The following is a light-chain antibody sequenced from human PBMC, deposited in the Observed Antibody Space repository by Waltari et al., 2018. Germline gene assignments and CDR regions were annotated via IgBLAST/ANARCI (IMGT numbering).Light chain of an antibody. J-gene: IGKJ1*01. CDR1: QSVGRA. Sequence: EIVLTQSPGTLALSPGERATLSCRASQSVGRALAWYQQKPGQAPRLLIYDTSTRATGIPDRFSGSGSGTDFSLTISRVKPEDFAVYYCQMYVRLPVTFGQGTKVEVK. CDR3: QMYVRLPVT. CDR2: DTS. V-gene: IGKV3-20*01.